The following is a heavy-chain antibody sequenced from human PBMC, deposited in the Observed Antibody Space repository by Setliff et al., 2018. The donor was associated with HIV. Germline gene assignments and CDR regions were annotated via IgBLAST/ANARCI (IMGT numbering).Heavy chain of an antibody. J-gene: IGHJ4*01. V-gene: IGHV4-38-2*02. CDR1: GFSISSGHY. Sequence: SETLSLTCAVSGFSISSGHYWGWIRQPPGKGLEWIGSIYHSGSTYYSPSLKSRVTISVDTSKNQFSLKLTSVTAADTAVYHCARDPRGDYGDYHFDFWGHGILVTVS. D-gene: IGHD4-17*01. CDR3: ARDPRGDYGDYHFDF. CDR2: IYHSGST.